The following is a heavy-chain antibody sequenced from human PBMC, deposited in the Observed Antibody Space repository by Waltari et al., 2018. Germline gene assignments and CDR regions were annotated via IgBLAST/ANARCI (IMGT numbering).Heavy chain of an antibody. J-gene: IGHJ4*02. D-gene: IGHD1-20*01. CDR3: ARWDSPGRYFGD. V-gene: IGHV4-59*08. CDR1: GGSIYNYF. CDR2: IRHTGIT. Sequence: QVQLQESGPGLVKPSETLSLTCSVFGGSIYNYFWNWIRQPPGKGLQWIGYIRHTGITKSNPSLNSRVTMAVDTSKSQISLRLTSVSATDTAVYFCARWDSPGRYFGDWGQGTPVTVSS.